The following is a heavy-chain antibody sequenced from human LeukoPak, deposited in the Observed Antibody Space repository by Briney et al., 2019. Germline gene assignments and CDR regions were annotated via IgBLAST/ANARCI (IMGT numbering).Heavy chain of an antibody. D-gene: IGHD5-24*01. Sequence: AGGSLRLSCAASGFTFDDYGMSWVRQAPGKGLEWVSGITWNGGSTGYADSVKGRFTISRDNSKNTLYLQMNNLRAEDTAVYYCAKDLGRDGSEIFDYWGQGTLVTVSS. J-gene: IGHJ4*02. CDR3: AKDLGRDGSEIFDY. V-gene: IGHV3-20*04. CDR1: GFTFDDYG. CDR2: ITWNGGST.